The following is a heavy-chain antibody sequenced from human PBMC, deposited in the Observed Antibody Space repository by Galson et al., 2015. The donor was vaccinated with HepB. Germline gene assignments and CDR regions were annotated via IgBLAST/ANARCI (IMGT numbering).Heavy chain of an antibody. CDR1: GFTFSNYG. CDR3: ARGRGQLVVNAFDF. V-gene: IGHV3-30*03. CDR2: ISYDGNDK. Sequence: SLRLSCAASGFTFSNYGMHWVRQAPGKGLEWVTLISYDGNDKYYADSVRGRFTISRDSSKNTLYLQMNSLRPEDTAVYYCARGRGQLVVNAFDFWGQGTMVTVSS. D-gene: IGHD6-6*01. J-gene: IGHJ3*01.